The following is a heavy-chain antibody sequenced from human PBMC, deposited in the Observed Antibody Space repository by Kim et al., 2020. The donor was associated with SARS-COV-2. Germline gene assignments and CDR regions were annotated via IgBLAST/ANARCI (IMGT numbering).Heavy chain of an antibody. D-gene: IGHD6-6*01. V-gene: IGHV4-4*07. CDR3: ARDRVIEYSSSPGWFDP. Sequence: SETLSLTCTVPGGSISSYYWSWIRQPAGKGLEWIGRIYTSGSTNYNPSLKSRVTMSVDTSKNQFSLKLSSVTAADTAVYYCARDRVIEYSSSPGWFDPWGQGTLVTVSS. CDR2: IYTSGST. J-gene: IGHJ5*02. CDR1: GGSISSYY.